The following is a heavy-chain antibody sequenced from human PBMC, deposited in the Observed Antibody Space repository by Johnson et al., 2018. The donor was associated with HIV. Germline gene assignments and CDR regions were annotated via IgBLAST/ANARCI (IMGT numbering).Heavy chain of an antibody. V-gene: IGHV3-30*18. D-gene: IGHD1-26*01. CDR3: AKEGGIRRVAWELRAYSFDI. J-gene: IGHJ3*02. CDR1: GFSFSSYG. Sequence: QVQLVESGGGVVQPGKSLRLSCVASGFSFSSYGMHWVRQAPGKGLEWVALISYDGSNNYYADSVEGRFTISRVNSKNTLYLQMNSLTTEDTAVYYYAKEGGIRRVAWELRAYSFDIWGQGTMVTVSS. CDR2: ISYDGSNN.